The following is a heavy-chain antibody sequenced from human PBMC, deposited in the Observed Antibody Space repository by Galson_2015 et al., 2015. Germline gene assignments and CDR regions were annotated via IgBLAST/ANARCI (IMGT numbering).Heavy chain of an antibody. D-gene: IGHD1-26*01. J-gene: IGHJ3*02. CDR1: GFTVSSNY. CDR2: IYSGGST. CDR3: ARPEGSGTYPTDALDM. V-gene: IGHV3-53*01. Sequence: SLRLSCAASGFTVSSNYMSWVRQAPGKGLEWVSVIYSGGSTYYADSVKGRFTIFRDNSKNTLYVQMNRLRDEDTAVYYCARPEGSGTYPTDALDMWGQGTMVTVSS.